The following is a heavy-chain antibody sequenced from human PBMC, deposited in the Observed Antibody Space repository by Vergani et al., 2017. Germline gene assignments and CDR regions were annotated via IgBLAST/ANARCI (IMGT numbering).Heavy chain of an antibody. CDR2: MNPNSGNT. J-gene: IGHJ4*02. V-gene: IGHV1-8*01. CDR1: GSTFTSYD. Sequence: QVQLVQSGAEVKKPGSSVKVSCQASGSTFTSYDINWVRQATGQGLEWMGWMNPNSGNTGYAQKFQGRVTMTRNTSISTAYMELSSLRSEDTAVYYCATEGPAAIVAAFGYWGQGTLVTVSS. D-gene: IGHD2-2*01. CDR3: ATEGPAAIVAAFGY.